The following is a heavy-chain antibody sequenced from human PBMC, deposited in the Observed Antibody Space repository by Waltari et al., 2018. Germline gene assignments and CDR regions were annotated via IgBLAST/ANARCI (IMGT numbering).Heavy chain of an antibody. CDR1: GYSISSGYY. CDR3: ARDNGGNFDY. D-gene: IGHD2-15*01. CDR2: IYHSGRS. V-gene: IGHV4-38-2*02. Sequence: QVQLQESGPGLVKPSETLSLTCAVSGYSISSGYYWGWIRQPPGKRREWIGSIYHSGRSYYNPSLKSRVTISVDTSKNQFSLKLSAVTAADTAVYYCARDNGGNFDYWGQGTLVTVSS. J-gene: IGHJ4*02.